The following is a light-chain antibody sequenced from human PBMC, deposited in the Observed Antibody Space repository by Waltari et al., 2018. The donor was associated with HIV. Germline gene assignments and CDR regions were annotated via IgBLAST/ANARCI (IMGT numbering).Light chain of an antibody. Sequence: EIVMTQSPATLSVSPGERATLSCRASQSVSSNLAWYQHKLGQAPRLLIYGASTRATGIPASFIGSGSGTEFTLTISSLQSEDFAVYYCQQYDNWPFTFGQGTKLEIK. CDR1: QSVSSN. J-gene: IGKJ2*01. V-gene: IGKV3-15*01. CDR2: GAS. CDR3: QQYDNWPFT.